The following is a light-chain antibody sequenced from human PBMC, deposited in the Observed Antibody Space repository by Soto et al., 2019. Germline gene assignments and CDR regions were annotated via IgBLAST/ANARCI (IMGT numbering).Light chain of an antibody. CDR2: SNN. J-gene: IGLJ2*01. V-gene: IGLV1-44*01. CDR3: ATWDDSLNGLV. CDR1: SSNIGSNT. Sequence: QSALTQSPSASGTPGQRVTISCFGSSSNIGSNTVNWYQQLPGTAPKVLIYSNNQRPSGVPDRFSGSKSGTSASLAISGLQSEDEGDYYCATWDDSLNGLVFGGGTKVTVL.